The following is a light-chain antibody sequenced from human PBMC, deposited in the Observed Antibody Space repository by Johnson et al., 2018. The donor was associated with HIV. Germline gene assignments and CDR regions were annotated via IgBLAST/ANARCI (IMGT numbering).Light chain of an antibody. CDR3: ATWDASLSANV. CDR1: TSNIGDHS. V-gene: IGLV1-51*02. CDR2: DND. Sequence: QSVLTQPPSVSAAPGRWVTVSCSGTTSNIGDHSVSWFQHLPGAAPKLLIYDNDRRPSGVPDRFSGSKSAASATLDITGLQSGDEGVYYSATWDASLSANVFVPGTKVTV. J-gene: IGLJ1*01.